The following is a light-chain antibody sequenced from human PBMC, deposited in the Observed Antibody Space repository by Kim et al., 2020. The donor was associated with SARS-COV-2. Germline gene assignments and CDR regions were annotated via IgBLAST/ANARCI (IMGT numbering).Light chain of an antibody. CDR3: NSRDNNDNVL. V-gene: IGLV3-19*01. CDR1: SLRTYY. J-gene: IGLJ2*01. Sequence: VALGQTVRITCQRDSLRTYYTTWFQQKPGQAPIVVFYGKNNRPSGIPDRFSGSSSGNTASLTITATQAGDEADYYCNSRDNNDNVLFGGGTQLTVL. CDR2: GKN.